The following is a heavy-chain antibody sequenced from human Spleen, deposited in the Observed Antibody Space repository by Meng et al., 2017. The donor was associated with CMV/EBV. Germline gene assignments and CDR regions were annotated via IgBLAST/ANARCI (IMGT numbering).Heavy chain of an antibody. CDR1: GFTFSSYS. D-gene: IGHD6-19*01. CDR2: ISSSGSTI. J-gene: IGHJ4*02. CDR3: ARGSSGWYFDY. Sequence: GGSLRLSCAASGFTFSSYSMNWVRQAPGKGLEWVSYISSSGSTIYYADSVKGRFTISRDNAKNSLYLQMNSLRAEDTAVYYCARGSSGWYFDYWGQGTLVTVSS. V-gene: IGHV3-48*01.